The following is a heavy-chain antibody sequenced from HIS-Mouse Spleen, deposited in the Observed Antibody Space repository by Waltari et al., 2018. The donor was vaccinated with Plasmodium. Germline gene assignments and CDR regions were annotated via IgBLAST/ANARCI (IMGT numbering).Heavy chain of an antibody. D-gene: IGHD3-3*01. CDR2: INHSGST. CDR3: ARVTSSGVYWYFDL. Sequence: QVQLQQWGAGLLKPSETLSLTCAVYGGSFRGYSWHWIRQPPGKGLEWIGEINHSGSTNYNPSLKSRVTISVDTSKNQFSLKLSSVTAADTAVYYCARVTSSGVYWYFDLWGRGTLVTVSS. CDR1: GGSFRGYS. V-gene: IGHV4-34*01. J-gene: IGHJ2*01.